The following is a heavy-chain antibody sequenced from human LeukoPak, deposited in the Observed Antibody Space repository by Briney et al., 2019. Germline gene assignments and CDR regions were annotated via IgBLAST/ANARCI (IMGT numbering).Heavy chain of an antibody. V-gene: IGHV3-20*04. CDR1: GFTFDDYG. D-gene: IGHD4-17*01. CDR3: ARSMSTVTTRFFDL. CDR2: ITWNGDST. J-gene: IGHJ2*01. Sequence: GGSLRLSCAASGFTFDDYGLIWVRQVPGKGLEWVSYITWNGDSTAYADSVKGRVTIYRVNAKNTQYLQMNSLRAEDTASYYCARSMSTVTTRFFDLWGRGTLVIVSS.